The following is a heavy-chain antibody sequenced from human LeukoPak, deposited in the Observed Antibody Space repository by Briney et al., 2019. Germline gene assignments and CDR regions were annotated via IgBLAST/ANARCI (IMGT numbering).Heavy chain of an antibody. CDR2: IIPILGIA. D-gene: IGHD3-3*01. Sequence: GASVKVSCKASGYTFTGYYIHWVRQAPGQGLEWMGRIIPILGIANYAQKFQGRVTITADKSTSTAYMELSSLRSEDTAVYYCASYFWSGYYYDYWGQGTLITVSS. CDR1: GYTFTGYY. CDR3: ASYFWSGYYYDY. V-gene: IGHV1-69*02. J-gene: IGHJ4*02.